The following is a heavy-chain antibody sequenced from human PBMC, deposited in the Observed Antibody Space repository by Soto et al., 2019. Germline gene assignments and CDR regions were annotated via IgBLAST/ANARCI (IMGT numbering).Heavy chain of an antibody. Sequence: ASVKVSCKASGYTFTSYDINWVRQATGQGREWMGWMNPNSGNTGYAQKFQGRVTMTRNTSISTAYMELSSLRSEDTAVYYCARGRMYSSSWYDFRGYYYGMDVWGQGXTVTVSS. CDR2: MNPNSGNT. D-gene: IGHD6-13*01. CDR1: GYTFTSYD. CDR3: ARGRMYSSSWYDFRGYYYGMDV. V-gene: IGHV1-8*01. J-gene: IGHJ6*02.